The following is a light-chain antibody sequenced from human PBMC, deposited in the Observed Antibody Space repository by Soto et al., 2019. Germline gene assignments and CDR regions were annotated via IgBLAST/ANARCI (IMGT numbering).Light chain of an antibody. Sequence: QSALTQPASVSGSPGQSIAISCTGTRSDVGAYNYVSWYQQHPGKAPKLMISEVTNRPSGVSDRFSGSKSGNTASLTISGLQAEDEADYYCSSFTSSYFYVFGPGTKVTVL. V-gene: IGLV2-14*01. J-gene: IGLJ1*01. CDR2: EVT. CDR3: SSFTSSYFYV. CDR1: RSDVGAYNY.